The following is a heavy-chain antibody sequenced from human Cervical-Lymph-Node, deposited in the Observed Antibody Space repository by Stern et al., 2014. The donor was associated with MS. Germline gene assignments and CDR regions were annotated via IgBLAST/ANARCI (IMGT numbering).Heavy chain of an antibody. CDR1: GASISTVGYY. V-gene: IGHV4-31*03. CDR2: ISYIGST. D-gene: IGHD3-16*01. CDR3: ARSDRLWGSFDY. J-gene: IGHJ4*02. Sequence: MQLVESGPGLVKPSQTLSLTCTVSGASISTVGYYWSWIRQHPGKSLEWIAYISYIGSTYYNPSVKSRVSISADTSKNQFSLNLTSVTAADTALYYCARSDRLWGSFDYWGQGTLVAVSS.